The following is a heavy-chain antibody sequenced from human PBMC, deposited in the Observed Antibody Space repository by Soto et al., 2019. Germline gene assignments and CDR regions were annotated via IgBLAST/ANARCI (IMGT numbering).Heavy chain of an antibody. CDR3: ARHTLDPNMVRGVISYGMDV. CDR2: IYPGDSDT. Sequence: GEFLKISCKGSGYSFTSYSIGWVRQMPGKGLEWMGIIYPGDSDTRYSPSFQGQVTISADKSISTAYLQWSSLKASDTAMYYCARHTLDPNMVRGVISYGMDVWGQGTTVTVSS. D-gene: IGHD3-10*01. V-gene: IGHV5-51*01. CDR1: GYSFTSYS. J-gene: IGHJ6*02.